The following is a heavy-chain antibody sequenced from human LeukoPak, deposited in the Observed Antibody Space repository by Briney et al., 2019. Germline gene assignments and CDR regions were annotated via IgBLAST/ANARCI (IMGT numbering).Heavy chain of an antibody. CDR1: GGSIGSYY. CDR2: IHYSGST. Sequence: SETLSLTCTVSGGSIGSYYWSWIRQPPGKGLEWIGYIHYSGSTNHNPSLKSRATISIDTSKNQISLRLTSVTAADTAVYYCAGYGNYWDWYFDLWGRGTLVTVSS. J-gene: IGHJ2*01. CDR3: AGYGNYWDWYFDL. V-gene: IGHV4-59*01. D-gene: IGHD4-11*01.